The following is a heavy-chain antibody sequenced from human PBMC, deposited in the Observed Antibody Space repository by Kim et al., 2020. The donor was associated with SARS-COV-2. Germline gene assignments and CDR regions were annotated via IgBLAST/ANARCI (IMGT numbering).Heavy chain of an antibody. V-gene: IGHV4-59*01. CDR2: ISYSGST. Sequence: SETLSLTCTVSGGSISSYYCSWIRQPPGKGLEWIGYISYSGSTNYNPSLKSRVTMSVDTSKNQFSLKLSSVTAADTAVYYCAGDYDSDWYFDLWGRGTLVTVSS. CDR1: GGSISSYY. J-gene: IGHJ2*01. CDR3: AGDYDSDWYFDL. D-gene: IGHD3-9*01.